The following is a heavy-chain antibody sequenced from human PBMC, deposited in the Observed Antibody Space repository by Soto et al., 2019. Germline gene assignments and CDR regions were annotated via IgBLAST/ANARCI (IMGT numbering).Heavy chain of an antibody. V-gene: IGHV3-23*01. CDR1: GFTFSSYA. CDR2: ISGSGGST. CDR3: AKDPPVDIVVVPAADYYMDV. D-gene: IGHD2-2*03. J-gene: IGHJ6*03. Sequence: GGSLRLSCAASGFTFSSYAMSWVRQAPGKGLEWVSAISGSGGSTYYADSVKGRFTISRDNSKNTLYLQMNSLRAEDTAVYYCAKDPPVDIVVVPAADYYMDVWGKGTTVTVSS.